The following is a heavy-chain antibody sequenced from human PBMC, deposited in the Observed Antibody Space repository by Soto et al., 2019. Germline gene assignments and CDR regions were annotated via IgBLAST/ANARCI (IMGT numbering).Heavy chain of an antibody. CDR2: IYSGGST. CDR3: AREGVRDGYTRYYFDY. CDR1: GFTVSSNY. D-gene: IGHD5-12*01. Sequence: GGSLRLSCAASGFTVSSNYMSWVRQAPGKGLEWVSVIYSGGSTYYADSVKGRFTISRDNSKNTLYLQMNSLRAEDTAVYYCAREGVRDGYTRYYFDYWGQGTLVTVSS. J-gene: IGHJ4*02. V-gene: IGHV3-53*01.